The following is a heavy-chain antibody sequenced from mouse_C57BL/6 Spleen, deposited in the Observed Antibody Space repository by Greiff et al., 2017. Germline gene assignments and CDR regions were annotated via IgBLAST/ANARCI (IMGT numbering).Heavy chain of an antibody. Sequence: VQLQQPGAELVKPGASVKLSCKASGYTFTSYWMQWVKQRPGQGLEWIGEIDPSDSYTNYNQQFKGKATLTVDTSSSTAYMQLSSLTSEDSAVYYCARSLNAMDYWGQGTSVTVSS. CDR2: IDPSDSYT. CDR3: ARSLNAMDY. V-gene: IGHV1-50*01. D-gene: IGHD6-1*01. CDR1: GYTFTSYW. J-gene: IGHJ4*01.